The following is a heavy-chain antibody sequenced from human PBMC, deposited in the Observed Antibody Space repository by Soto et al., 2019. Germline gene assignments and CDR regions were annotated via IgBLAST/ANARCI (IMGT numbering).Heavy chain of an antibody. CDR3: AFVKGKAVADWFDP. CDR2: IIPIFGTA. Sequence: QVQLVQSGAEVKKPGSSVKVSCTASGGTFSSYAIIWVRQAPGQGLAWMGGIIPIFGTASYAQKFQGRVTITADESTSTAYMELSSLRSEDTAVYYCAFVKGKAVADWFDPWVQGTLVTVSS. D-gene: IGHD6-19*01. V-gene: IGHV1-69*01. J-gene: IGHJ5*02. CDR1: GGTFSSYA.